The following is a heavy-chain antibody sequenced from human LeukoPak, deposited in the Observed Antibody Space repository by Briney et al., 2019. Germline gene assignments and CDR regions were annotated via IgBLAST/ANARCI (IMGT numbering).Heavy chain of an antibody. CDR2: ISYDGSNK. Sequence: GGSLRLSCAASGFTFSSYAMHWVRQAPGKGLEWVAVISYDGSNKYYADSVKGRFTISRDNSKNTLYLQMNSLRAEDTAVYYCARGNFEGYYYDSSGYYAADNWGQGTLVTVSS. CDR3: ARGNFEGYYYDSSGYYAADN. CDR1: GFTFSSYA. J-gene: IGHJ4*02. D-gene: IGHD3-22*01. V-gene: IGHV3-30*04.